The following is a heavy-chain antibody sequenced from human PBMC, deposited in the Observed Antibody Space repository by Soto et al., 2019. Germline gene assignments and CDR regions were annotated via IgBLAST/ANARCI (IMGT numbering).Heavy chain of an antibody. J-gene: IGHJ6*02. V-gene: IGHV1-69*02. CDR1: GGTFSSYT. CDR3: AGTTQGLRYGMDV. D-gene: IGHD4-17*01. Sequence: QVQLVQSGAEVKKPGSSMKVSCKASGGTFSSYTISWVRQAPGQGLEWMGRIIPILGIANYAQKFQGRVTITADKSTSTAYMELSSLRSEDTAVYYCAGTTQGLRYGMDVWGQGTTVTVSS. CDR2: IIPILGIA.